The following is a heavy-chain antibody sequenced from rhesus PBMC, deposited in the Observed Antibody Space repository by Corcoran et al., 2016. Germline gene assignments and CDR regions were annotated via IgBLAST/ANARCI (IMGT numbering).Heavy chain of an antibody. V-gene: IGHV3-30*02. D-gene: IGHD5-12*01. CDR1: GFPFSNSR. Sequence: DVQLVESGAGLVQPGGALGLSCAASGFPFSNSRQSGGRQAPGKGLEWFARIKSKADGETADYAASVKGRFTISRDDSKNTLYLQMNSLRTEDTAVYYCTTGIHWGQGVLVIVSS. CDR3: TTGIH. J-gene: IGHJ4*01. CDR2: IKSKADGETA.